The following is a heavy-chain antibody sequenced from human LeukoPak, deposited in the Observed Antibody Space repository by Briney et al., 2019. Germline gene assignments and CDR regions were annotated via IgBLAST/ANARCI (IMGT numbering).Heavy chain of an antibody. Sequence: PGGSLRLSCAASGFTFSDYAIHWVRQAPGKGLEWVAVISYDGSNKYYADSVKGRFTISRDNSKNTLYLQMNSLRAEDTAVYYCANKPAGFDPWGQGTLVTVSS. V-gene: IGHV3-30-3*01. D-gene: IGHD1-14*01. CDR1: GFTFSDYA. CDR2: ISYDGSNK. J-gene: IGHJ5*02. CDR3: ANKPAGFDP.